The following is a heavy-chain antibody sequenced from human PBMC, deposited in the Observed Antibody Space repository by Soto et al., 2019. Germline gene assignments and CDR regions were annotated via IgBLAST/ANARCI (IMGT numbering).Heavy chain of an antibody. V-gene: IGHV3-33*06. CDR2: IWYDGSNI. J-gene: IGHJ6*03. D-gene: IGHD4-17*01. Sequence: GGSLRLSCEASGFTFSSDGMHWVRQAPGKGLEWVAVIWYDGSNINYADSVKGRFTISRDNSKNTLYLEMNSLRAEDTAVYYCAKHSGDFFYYDMDVWGQGT. CDR1: GFTFSSDG. CDR3: AKHSGDFFYYDMDV.